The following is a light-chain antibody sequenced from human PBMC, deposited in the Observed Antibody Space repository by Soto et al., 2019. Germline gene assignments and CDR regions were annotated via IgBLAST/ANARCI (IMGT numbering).Light chain of an antibody. CDR3: TKYSSAPCT. CDR1: QGISNY. CDR2: VAS. J-gene: IGKJ1*01. V-gene: IGKV1-27*01. Sequence: DIQMPQSPSSLSASVGDRVTITCRASQGISNYLAWYQQQPGKVPKLLIYVASTLQSGVPSRFRGSGSGTDYTLTISSLQPEDVATYYCTKYSSAPCTFGQGSKVEIK.